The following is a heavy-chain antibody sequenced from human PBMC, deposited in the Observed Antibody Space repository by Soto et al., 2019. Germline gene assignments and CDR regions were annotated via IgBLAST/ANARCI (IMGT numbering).Heavy chain of an antibody. CDR2: IRSKANSYAT. D-gene: IGHD3-3*01. Sequence: GGSLRLSCAASGFTFSGSAMHWVRQASGEGLEWVGRIRSKANSYATAYAASVKGRFTISRDDSKNTAYLQMNSLKTEDTAVFYFTKILRFLEWTPSAYGMDVGGQGTTVTVSS. CDR3: TKILRFLEWTPSAYGMDV. CDR1: GFTFSGSA. J-gene: IGHJ6*02. V-gene: IGHV3-73*01.